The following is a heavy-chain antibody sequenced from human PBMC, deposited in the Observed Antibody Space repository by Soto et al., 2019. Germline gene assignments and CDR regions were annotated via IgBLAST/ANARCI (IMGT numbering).Heavy chain of an antibody. CDR2: VNIYRGTT. J-gene: IGHJ5*02. CDR1: GYTFSDYG. V-gene: IGHV1-18*01. CDR3: ARERGGYSYGFS. D-gene: IGHD5-18*01. Sequence: QVQLVQSGAEVQKPGASVRVSCKPSGYTFSDYGISWVRQAPGQGLEWMGWVNIYRGTTNYAQKFQGRVTMTTDTSTTTAYLDLTSLTLDVTALYYCARERGGYSYGFSWGQGILVSVSS.